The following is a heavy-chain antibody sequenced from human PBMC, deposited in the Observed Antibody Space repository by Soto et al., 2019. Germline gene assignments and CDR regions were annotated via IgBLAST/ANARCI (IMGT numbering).Heavy chain of an antibody. CDR3: VKDGEAYNGVWDYFDH. CDR1: GFTFSSFG. V-gene: IGHV3-33*03. CDR2: IWFDGSNK. D-gene: IGHD3-16*01. J-gene: IGHJ4*02. Sequence: GGSLRLSCAASGFTFSSFGMHWVRQAPGKGLEWVAVIWFDGSNKYYADSVKGRFTISRDNSKNTLYLQMNSLRAEDTAIYYCVKDGEAYNGVWDYFDHWGQGTLVTVSS.